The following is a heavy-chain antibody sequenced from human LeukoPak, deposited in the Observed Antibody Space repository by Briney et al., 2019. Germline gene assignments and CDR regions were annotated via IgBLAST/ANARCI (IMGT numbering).Heavy chain of an antibody. V-gene: IGHV3-30*18. J-gene: IGHJ6*02. CDR1: GFTFSSYG. CDR2: ISYDGSNK. CDR3: AKAPQLLRRPPAGMDV. Sequence: PGGSLRLSCAASGFTFSSYGMHWVRQAPGKGLEWVAVISYDGSNKYYADSVKGRFTISRDNSKNTLYLQMNSLRAEDTAVYYCAKAPQLLRRPPAGMDVWGQGTTVTVSS. D-gene: IGHD2-2*01.